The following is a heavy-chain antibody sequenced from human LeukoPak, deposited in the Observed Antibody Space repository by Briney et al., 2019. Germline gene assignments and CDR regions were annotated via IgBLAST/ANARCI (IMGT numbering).Heavy chain of an antibody. J-gene: IGHJ4*02. CDR3: ARDPYGDHTFDY. D-gene: IGHD4-17*01. CDR1: GGTFSSYA. V-gene: IGHV1-69*05. Sequence: GASVKVSCKASGGTFSSYAISWVRQAPGQGLEWMGRIIPIFGTANYAQKFQGRVTITTGESTSTAYMELSSLRSEDTAVYYCARDPYGDHTFDYWGQGTLVTVSS. CDR2: IIPIFGTA.